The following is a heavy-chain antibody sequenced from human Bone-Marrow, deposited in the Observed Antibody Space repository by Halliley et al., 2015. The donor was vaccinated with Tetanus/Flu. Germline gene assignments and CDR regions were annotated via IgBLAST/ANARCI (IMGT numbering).Heavy chain of an antibody. CDR3: ARQSCSADFCSSGLYCFDY. V-gene: IGHV4-39*01. J-gene: IGHJ4*02. D-gene: IGHD2-21*02. Sequence: CIGTTSYAPSLEGRVTVSVDPSKGQFSLELRSVTAADTAVYYCARQSCSADFCSSGLYCFDYWGQGTLVTVSA. CDR2: CIGTT.